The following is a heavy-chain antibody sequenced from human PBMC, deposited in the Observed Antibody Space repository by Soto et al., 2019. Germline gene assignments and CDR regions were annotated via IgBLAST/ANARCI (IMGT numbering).Heavy chain of an antibody. CDR2: ISAYDGKT. CDR3: ARDPHEFWTSYWFDP. CDR1: GYTFNTYG. J-gene: IGHJ5*02. Sequence: ASVKVSCKTSGYTFNTYGINWVRQAPGQGLELMGWISAYDGKTTYAETFQGRVTLTTDTSTSTAYMELRSLRSDDTAIYYCARDPHEFWTSYWFDPWGQGTPVTVS. V-gene: IGHV1-18*01. D-gene: IGHD3-3*01.